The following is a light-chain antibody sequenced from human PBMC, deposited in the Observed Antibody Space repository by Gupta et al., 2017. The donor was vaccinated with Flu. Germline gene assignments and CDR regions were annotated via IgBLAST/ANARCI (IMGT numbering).Light chain of an antibody. Sequence: VTISCSGSSSNIGSNFVYWYQQLPGTAPNLLMYRNDQRPSGVPDRFSGSKSGTSASLAISGLRAEDEGDYYCAAWDDSRSGVVFGGGTRLTVL. CDR3: AAWDDSRSGVV. CDR1: SSNIGSNF. V-gene: IGLV1-47*01. J-gene: IGLJ2*01. CDR2: RND.